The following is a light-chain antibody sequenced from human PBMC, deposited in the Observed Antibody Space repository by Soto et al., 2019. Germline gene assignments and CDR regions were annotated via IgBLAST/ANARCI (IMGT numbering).Light chain of an antibody. CDR1: QSVSSSY. Sequence: EIVLTQSPGTLSLSPGDRATLSCRASQSVSSSYLAWFQQKPGQAPRLLIYTASSRATGIPERFSGSGSGTDFTLTISRLEPEDFAVYYCQQYDISPYTFGQGTKLEIK. J-gene: IGKJ2*01. V-gene: IGKV3-20*01. CDR3: QQYDISPYT. CDR2: TAS.